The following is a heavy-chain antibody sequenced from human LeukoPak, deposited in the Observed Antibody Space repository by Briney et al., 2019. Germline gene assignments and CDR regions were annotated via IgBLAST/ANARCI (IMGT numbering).Heavy chain of an antibody. CDR3: ATGNYYDSRIYYTFGY. CDR1: GFTFSKYW. D-gene: IGHD3-22*01. V-gene: IGHV3-74*01. CDR2: INGDGSTT. J-gene: IGHJ1*01. Sequence: GGSLRLSCKASGFTFSKYWMHWVRQVPGKGLVWVSLINGDGSTTNYADFVKGRFTISRDNAKNTLSLQVNSLRAEDTAVYYCATGNYYDSRIYYTFGYWGQGTLVTVSS.